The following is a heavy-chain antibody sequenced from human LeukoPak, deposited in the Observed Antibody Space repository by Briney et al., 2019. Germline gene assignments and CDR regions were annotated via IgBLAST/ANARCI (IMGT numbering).Heavy chain of an antibody. V-gene: IGHV4-59*08. CDR2: IYYSGST. J-gene: IGHJ4*02. CDR1: GGSISSYY. Sequence: SETLSLTCTVSGGSISSYYWSWIRQPPGKGLEWIGYIYYSGSTNYNPSLKSRVAISVDTSKNQFSLKLSSVTAADTAVYYCASGGYDSGFDYWGQGTLVTVSS. CDR3: ASGGYDSGFDY. D-gene: IGHD5-12*01.